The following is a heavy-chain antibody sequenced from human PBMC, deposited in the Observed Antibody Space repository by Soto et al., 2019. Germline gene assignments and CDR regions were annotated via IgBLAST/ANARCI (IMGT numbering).Heavy chain of an antibody. D-gene: IGHD6-13*01. J-gene: IGHJ4*02. CDR2: IGTAGDT. CDR3: ARFAVGQLYDY. Sequence: EVQLVESGGGLVQPGGSLRLSCAASGFTFSSNDMHWVRQATGKGLEWVSAIGTAGDTYYPGSVKGRFTISRENAKNSLDRQMNSLRAGDTAVYYCARFAVGQLYDYWGQGTLVTVSS. V-gene: IGHV3-13*04. CDR1: GFTFSSND.